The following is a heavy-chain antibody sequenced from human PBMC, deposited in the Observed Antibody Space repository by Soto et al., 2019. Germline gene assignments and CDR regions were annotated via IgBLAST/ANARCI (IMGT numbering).Heavy chain of an antibody. CDR1: GFTFEDFA. Sequence: PGGSLRLSCEASGFTFEDFAMHWIRQAPGKGLEWVSGINWNSGSTGYVDSVKGRFTISRDXANNSLYLQMNSLRTEDTALYYCVKGRGALAVVSNWFEPWGQGT. CDR3: VKGRGALAVVSNWFEP. V-gene: IGHV3-9*01. D-gene: IGHD3-22*01. CDR2: INWNSGST. J-gene: IGHJ5*02.